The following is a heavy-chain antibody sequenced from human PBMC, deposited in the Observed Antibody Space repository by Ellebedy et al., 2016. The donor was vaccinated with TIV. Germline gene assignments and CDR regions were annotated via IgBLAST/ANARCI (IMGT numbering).Heavy chain of an antibody. CDR3: AKGRGGGSDSSAPRYYFDY. J-gene: IGHJ4*02. V-gene: IGHV3-23*01. CDR2: FGVSGDST. D-gene: IGHD3-22*01. Sequence: PGGSLRLSCAASGFTFSNYAMSWVRQAPGKGLEWVSGFGVSGDSTYYAESVKGRFTISRDNFKNTLYLQMNSLRAEDTAIYYCAKGRGGGSDSSAPRYYFDYWGLGTLVTVSS. CDR1: GFTFSNYA.